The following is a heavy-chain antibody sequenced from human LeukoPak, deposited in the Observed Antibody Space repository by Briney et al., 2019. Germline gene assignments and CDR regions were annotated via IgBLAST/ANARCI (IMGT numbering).Heavy chain of an antibody. CDR1: GGTFSSYA. CDR2: IIPIFGTA. Sequence: GASVKVSCKASGGTFSSYAISWVRQAPGQGLEWMGRIIPIFGTANYAQKFQGRVTITTDESTSTAYMELSSLRSEDTAVYYCARLDSSGYSPGYWGQGTLVTVSS. D-gene: IGHD3-22*01. CDR3: ARLDSSGYSPGY. J-gene: IGHJ4*02. V-gene: IGHV1-69*05.